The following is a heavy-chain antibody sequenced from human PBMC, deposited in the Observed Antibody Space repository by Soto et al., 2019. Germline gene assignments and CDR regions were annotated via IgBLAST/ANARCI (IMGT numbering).Heavy chain of an antibody. V-gene: IGHV1-2*02. CDR2: INPNSGGT. D-gene: IGHD6-19*01. J-gene: IGHJ6*02. Sequence: PRPSVKVSCKASGYTFTGYYMHWVRQAPGQGLEWMGWINPNSGGTNYAQKFQGRVTMTRDTSISTAYMELSRLRSDDTAVYYCAGDSSGWYGYYYYGMDIWGQGTTVTVSS. CDR1: GYTFTGYY. CDR3: AGDSSGWYGYYYYGMDI.